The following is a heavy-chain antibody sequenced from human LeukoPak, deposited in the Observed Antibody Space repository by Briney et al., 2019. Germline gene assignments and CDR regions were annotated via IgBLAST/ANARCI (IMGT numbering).Heavy chain of an antibody. J-gene: IGHJ6*03. CDR3: AKAPEGGWYRYYYMDV. CDR2: ISGDGGST. Sequence: GGSLRLSCAASGFTFDDYAMHWVRQAPGKGLEWDSLISGDGGSTYYADSVKGRFTISRDNSKNSLYLQMNSLRTEDTALYYCAKAPEGGWYRYYYMDVWGKGTTVTVSS. D-gene: IGHD6-19*01. CDR1: GFTFDDYA. V-gene: IGHV3-43*02.